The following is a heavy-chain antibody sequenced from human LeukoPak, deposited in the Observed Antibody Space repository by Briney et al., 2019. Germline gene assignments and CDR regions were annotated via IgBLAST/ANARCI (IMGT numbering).Heavy chain of an antibody. J-gene: IGHJ4*02. CDR3: ARLLPATYDFWSGYEDDY. CDR1: GFTFSSYS. V-gene: IGHV3-48*01. D-gene: IGHD3-3*01. CDR2: ISSSSSTI. Sequence: PGGSLRLSCAASGFTFSSYSMNWVRQAPGKGLEWVSYISSSSSTIYYADSVKGRFTISRDNAKNSLYLQMNSLRAEDTAVYYCARLLPATYDFWSGYEDDYWGQGTLVTVSS.